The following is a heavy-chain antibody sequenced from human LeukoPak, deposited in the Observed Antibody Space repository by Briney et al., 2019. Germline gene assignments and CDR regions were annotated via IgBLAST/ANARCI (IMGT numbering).Heavy chain of an antibody. CDR3: AELGITMIGGV. CDR2: ISSSGGST. CDR1: GFTFSSYA. V-gene: IGHV3-64*01. D-gene: IGHD3-10*02. J-gene: IGHJ6*04. Sequence: GGSLRLSCAASGFTFSSYAMHWVRQAPGKGLEYVSAISSSGGSTYYANSVKGRFTISRDNAKNSLYLQMNSLRAEDTAVYYCAELGITMIGGVWGKGTTVTISS.